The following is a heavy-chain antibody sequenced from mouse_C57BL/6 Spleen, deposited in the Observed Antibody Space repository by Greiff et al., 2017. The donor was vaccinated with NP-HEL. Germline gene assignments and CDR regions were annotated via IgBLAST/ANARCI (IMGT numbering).Heavy chain of an antibody. CDR3: AREGSSYPYAMDY. J-gene: IGHJ4*01. Sequence: VQLQQSGAELVKPGASVTISCKASGYAFSSYWMNWVKQRPGKGLEWIGQIYPGDGDTNYNGKFKGKATLTADKSSSTAYMQLSSLTSEDSAVYFCAREGSSYPYAMDYWGQGTSVTVSS. D-gene: IGHD1-1*01. CDR1: GYAFSSYW. CDR2: IYPGDGDT. V-gene: IGHV1-80*01.